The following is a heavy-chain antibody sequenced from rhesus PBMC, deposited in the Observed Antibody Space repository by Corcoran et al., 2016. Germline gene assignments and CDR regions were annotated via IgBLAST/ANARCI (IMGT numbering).Heavy chain of an antibody. D-gene: IGHD5-42*01. Sequence: QVQLQESGPGLVKPSETLSLTCAVSGYSISSGYYWGWIRQPPGKGLEWIGSIDGRGGSNYLNPSPKSRVTLSVDTSRNQFSLKLSSVTAADTAVYYCARVGISWSEWDTVGTEWYFDLWGPGTPITISS. CDR3: ARVGISWSEWDTVGTEWYFDL. V-gene: IGHV4S14*01. CDR1: GYSISSGYY. J-gene: IGHJ2*01. CDR2: IDGRGGSN.